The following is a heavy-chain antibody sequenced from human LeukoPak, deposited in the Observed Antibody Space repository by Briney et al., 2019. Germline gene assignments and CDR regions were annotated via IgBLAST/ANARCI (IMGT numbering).Heavy chain of an antibody. CDR1: GYSFIDYY. CDR3: TRAASSGPLFTYHMDV. J-gene: IGHJ6*03. V-gene: IGHV1-2*02. D-gene: IGHD3-22*01. Sequence: ASVKVSCKASGYSFIDYYIHWVRQAPGQGLEWMGWINPNSGGTNYAQKFQGRVTMTRDTSISIAYLELSRLTYDDTAVYYCTRAASSGPLFTYHMDVWGKGTTVTVSS. CDR2: INPNSGGT.